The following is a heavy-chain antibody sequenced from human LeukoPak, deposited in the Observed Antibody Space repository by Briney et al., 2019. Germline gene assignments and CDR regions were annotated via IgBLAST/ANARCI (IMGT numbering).Heavy chain of an antibody. CDR1: GFTFNRHW. J-gene: IGHJ4*02. D-gene: IGHD2-2*01. CDR3: ARDGLPVALDK. V-gene: IGHV3-7*01. Sequence: GGSLRLSCAASGFTFNRHWMTWVRQAPGKGLEWIANVNPDMSEKNYVESVKGRFTISRDKVKNSLYLQMNSLRGDDTAVYSCARDGLPVALDKWGQGTLVTVSS. CDR2: VNPDMSEK.